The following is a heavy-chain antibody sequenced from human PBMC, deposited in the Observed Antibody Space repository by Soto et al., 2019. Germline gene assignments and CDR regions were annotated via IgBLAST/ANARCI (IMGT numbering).Heavy chain of an antibody. CDR1: GFTFSSYS. J-gene: IGHJ6*02. CDR3: ARDRLVAATSAPPYCYYGMDV. CDR2: ISSSSRYI. V-gene: IGHV3-21*01. Sequence: GGSLRLSCAPSGFTFSSYSMNWVRQAPGMGLEWVSSISSSSRYIYYADSVRGRFTISRDNAKNSLYLQINSLRAEDTAVYYCARDRLVAATSAPPYCYYGMDVWGQGTTGTVS. D-gene: IGHD2-15*01.